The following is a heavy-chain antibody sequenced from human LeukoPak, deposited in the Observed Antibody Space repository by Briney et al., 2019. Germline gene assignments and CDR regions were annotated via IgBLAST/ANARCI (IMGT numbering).Heavy chain of an antibody. J-gene: IGHJ4*02. Sequence: GGSLRLSCAASGFTFSSYAINWVRQAPGKGLEWVSSISASCGSTYYADSVKGRFTISRDNSKNTLYLQMNSLRAEDTAVYYCAKPARTDYADYWGQGTLVTVSS. V-gene: IGHV3-23*01. CDR2: ISASCGST. D-gene: IGHD1-14*01. CDR3: AKPARTDYADY. CDR1: GFTFSSYA.